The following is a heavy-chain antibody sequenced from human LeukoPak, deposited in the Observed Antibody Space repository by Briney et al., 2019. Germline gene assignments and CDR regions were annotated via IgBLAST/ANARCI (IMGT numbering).Heavy chain of an antibody. V-gene: IGHV4-61*02. J-gene: IGHJ3*02. CDR3: ARDRGVVGATVGAFDI. CDR1: GGSISSGSYY. Sequence: PSQTLSLTFTVSGGSISSGSYYWSWIRQPAGKGLEWIGRIYTSGSTNYNPSLKSRVTMSVDTSKNQFSLKLSSVTAADTAVYYCARDRGVVGATVGAFDIWGQGTMVTVSS. D-gene: IGHD1-26*01. CDR2: IYTSGST.